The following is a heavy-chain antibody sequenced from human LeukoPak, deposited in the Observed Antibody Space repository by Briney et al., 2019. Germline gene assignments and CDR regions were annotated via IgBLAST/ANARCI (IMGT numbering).Heavy chain of an antibody. Sequence: GGSLRLSCVASGFIFSDHYMSWIRQAPGKGLEWISYISASSGYTKYADSVKGRFTISRDNAKNSLYLEMNSLRAEDTAVYYCARDWSPNWFDPWGQGTLVTVSS. CDR1: GFIFSDHY. CDR3: ARDWSPNWFDP. J-gene: IGHJ5*02. CDR2: ISASSGYT. V-gene: IGHV3-11*06.